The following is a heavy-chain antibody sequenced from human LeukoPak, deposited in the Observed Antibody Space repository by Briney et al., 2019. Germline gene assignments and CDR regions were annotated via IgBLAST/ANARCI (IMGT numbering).Heavy chain of an antibody. CDR3: ARVYYDSTYYFDY. CDR2: IYSGGST. CDR1: GFTVSSNY. J-gene: IGHJ4*02. Sequence: PGGSLRLSCAAYGFTVSSNYMSWVRQAPGKGLEWVSVIYSGGSTYYADSVKGRFTISRDNSKNTLYLQMNSLRAEDTAVYYCARVYYDSTYYFDYWGQGTLVTVSS. D-gene: IGHD3-22*01. V-gene: IGHV3-53*01.